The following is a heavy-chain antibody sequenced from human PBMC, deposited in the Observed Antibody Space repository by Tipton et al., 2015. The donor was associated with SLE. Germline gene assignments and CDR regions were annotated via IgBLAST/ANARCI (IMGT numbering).Heavy chain of an antibody. D-gene: IGHD3-9*01. CDR3: ARLNGDIWTGMVYYALGG. CDR2: ITTYNGIT. Sequence: QLVQSGDDVKKPGASVKVSCKASGYTFTGYGISWVRQAPGQGLEWMVWITTYNGITSYAQSLQGRVTVITDTSTSTAYMELRSLRSDDTAVYYCARLNGDIWTGMVYYALGGWGQGVTVTVAS. J-gene: IGHJ6*01. CDR1: GYTFTGYG. V-gene: IGHV1-18*01.